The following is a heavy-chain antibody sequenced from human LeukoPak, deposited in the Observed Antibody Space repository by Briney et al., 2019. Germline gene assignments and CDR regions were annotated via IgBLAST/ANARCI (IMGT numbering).Heavy chain of an antibody. Sequence: ASVKLSCKASGYTFTNYDISWVRQTTGQGLEWMGGMNPNSANTGYAQKFQGRVTITRNTSISTAYMELSSLRSDDTAVYYCARRNKDDSNFRLVDYWGQGTLVTVSS. J-gene: IGHJ4*02. CDR1: GYTFTNYD. D-gene: IGHD5-24*01. CDR2: MNPNSANT. V-gene: IGHV1-8*01. CDR3: ARRNKDDSNFRLVDY.